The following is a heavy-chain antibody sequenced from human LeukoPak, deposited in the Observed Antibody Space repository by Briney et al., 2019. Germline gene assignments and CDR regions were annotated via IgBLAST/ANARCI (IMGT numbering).Heavy chain of an antibody. CDR2: ISYDGSNK. CDR3: AKDHSLPDYYDSSGYPGY. V-gene: IGHV3-30*18. D-gene: IGHD3-22*01. Sequence: PGGSLRLSCAASGFTFSSYGMHWVRQAPGKGLEWVALISYDGSNKYYADSVKGRFTISRDNSKNTLYLQMNSLRAEDTAVYYCAKDHSLPDYYDSSGYPGYWGQGTLATVSS. CDR1: GFTFSSYG. J-gene: IGHJ4*02.